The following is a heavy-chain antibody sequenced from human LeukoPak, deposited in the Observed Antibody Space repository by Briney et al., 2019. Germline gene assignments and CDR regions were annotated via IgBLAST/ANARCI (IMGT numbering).Heavy chain of an antibody. J-gene: IGHJ5*02. CDR2: IWYDGSNK. CDR1: GFTFSSYG. Sequence: GSLRLSCAASGFTFSSYGMHWVRQAPGKGLEWVAVIWYDGSNKYYADSVKGRFTISRDNSKNTLYLQMNSLRAEDTAVYYCARGSGTDWFDPWGQGTLVTVSS. V-gene: IGHV3-33*08. CDR3: ARGSGTDWFDP. D-gene: IGHD1-14*01.